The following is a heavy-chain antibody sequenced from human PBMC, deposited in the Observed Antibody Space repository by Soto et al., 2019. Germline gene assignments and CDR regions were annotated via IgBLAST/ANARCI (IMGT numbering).Heavy chain of an antibody. CDR2: IQSGGPT. Sequence: PGGSLRLSCAASGFTVSSKYMSWVRQAPGKGLEWVSLIQSGGPTYYADSVKGRFTISRDTSENTVHLQMDSLSAEYTAVYYCARALVLCDGGRCYGLPLDVWGKGTTVTVSS. CDR3: ARALVLCDGGRCYGLPLDV. J-gene: IGHJ6*04. CDR1: GFTVSSKY. D-gene: IGHD2-15*01. V-gene: IGHV3-66*01.